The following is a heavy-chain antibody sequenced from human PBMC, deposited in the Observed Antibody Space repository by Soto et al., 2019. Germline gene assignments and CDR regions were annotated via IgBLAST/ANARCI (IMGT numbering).Heavy chain of an antibody. Sequence: SETLSLTCTVSGGSISSSSYYWGWIRQPPGKGLEWIGSIYYSGSTYYNPSLKSRVTISVDTSKNQFSLKLSSVTAADTAVYYCARRDIVATSYYYYYGMDVWGQGTTVTVSS. V-gene: IGHV4-39*01. CDR1: GGSISSSSYY. CDR3: ARRDIVATSYYYYYGMDV. J-gene: IGHJ6*02. CDR2: IYYSGST. D-gene: IGHD5-12*01.